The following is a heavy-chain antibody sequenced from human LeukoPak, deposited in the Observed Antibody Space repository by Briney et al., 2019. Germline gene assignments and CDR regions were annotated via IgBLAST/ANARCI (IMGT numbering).Heavy chain of an antibody. J-gene: IGHJ3*02. CDR3: ARDRSLYSSTWYVPRDGFDI. CDR1: GGTFSNYA. Sequence: SVKVSCKASGGTFSNYAIGWVRQAPGQGLEWMGGVVPIFSTANYAHKFQGRVTITADTSTSTAYMELSSLRSDDTAVYYCARDRSLYSSTWYVPRDGFDIWGQGTMVTVSS. CDR2: VVPIFSTA. V-gene: IGHV1-69*06. D-gene: IGHD2-2*01.